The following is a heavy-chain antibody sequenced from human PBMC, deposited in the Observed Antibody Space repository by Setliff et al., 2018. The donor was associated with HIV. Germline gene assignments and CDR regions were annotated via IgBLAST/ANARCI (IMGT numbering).Heavy chain of an antibody. CDR1: GFTFTNAW. V-gene: IGHV3-15*07. Sequence: PGGSLRLSCVVSGFTFTNAWMNWVRQAPGKGLEWVGRIKSKTDGGTTDYAAPVKGRFTISRDDSKNTLYLQMNSLKTEDTAVYYCTTDLGGSYHGWNYWGQGTLVTVSS. CDR3: TTDLGGSYHGWNY. CDR2: IKSKTDGGTT. J-gene: IGHJ4*02. D-gene: IGHD1-26*01.